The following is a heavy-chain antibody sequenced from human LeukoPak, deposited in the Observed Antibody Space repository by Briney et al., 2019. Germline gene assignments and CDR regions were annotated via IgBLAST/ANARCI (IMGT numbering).Heavy chain of an antibody. V-gene: IGHV1-69*05. CDR3: ARGGLPTSTRAHMDV. CDR1: GGTFSSYA. CDR2: IIPIFGTA. J-gene: IGHJ6*03. Sequence: GSSVKVSCKASGGTFSSYAISWVRQAPGQGLEWMGGIIPIFGTANYAQKFQGRVTITTDESTSTAYMELSSLRSEDTAVYYCARGGLPTSTRAHMDVWGKGTTVTVSS. D-gene: IGHD1-1*01.